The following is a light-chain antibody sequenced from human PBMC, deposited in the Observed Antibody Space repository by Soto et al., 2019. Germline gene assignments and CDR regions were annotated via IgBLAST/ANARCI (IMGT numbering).Light chain of an antibody. Sequence: QSVLTQPASVSGSPGQSITISCTGTSSDVGSYTLVSWYQVHPGKAPKLLTYEDNERPSGVSNRFSGSKSGNTASLTISGFQAEDEADYYCCSFAGSITPYVFGTGTKSPS. CDR2: EDN. J-gene: IGLJ1*01. V-gene: IGLV2-23*01. CDR3: CSFAGSITPYV. CDR1: SSDVGSYTL.